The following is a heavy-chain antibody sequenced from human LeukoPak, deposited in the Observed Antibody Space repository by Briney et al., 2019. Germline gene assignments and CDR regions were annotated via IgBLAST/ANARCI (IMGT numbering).Heavy chain of an antibody. CDR3: ANLKGMRFFDY. J-gene: IGHJ4*02. CDR1: GFTFSSYW. V-gene: IGHV3-7*03. Sequence: GGSLRLSCEASGFTFSSYWMSWVRQAPGKGLEWVANIKTDGSEKYYVDSVKGRFTISRDNAKNSLYLQMNSLRAEDTAVYYCANLKGMRFFDYWGQGTLVTVSS. CDR2: IKTDGSEK. D-gene: IGHD3-3*01.